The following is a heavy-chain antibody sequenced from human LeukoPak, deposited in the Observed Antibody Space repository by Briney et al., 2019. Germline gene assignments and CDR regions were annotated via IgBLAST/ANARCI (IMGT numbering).Heavy chain of an antibody. V-gene: IGHV3-74*01. CDR2: INTDGSST. CDR3: AKGVGYCSGGSCQQFDY. D-gene: IGHD2-15*01. Sequence: GGSLRLSCAASGFTFGNYWMHWVRQAPGKGLVWVSRINTDGSSTSYVDSVKGRFTISRDNSKNTLYLQMNSLRAEDTAVYYCAKGVGYCSGGSCQQFDYWGQGTLVTVSS. J-gene: IGHJ4*02. CDR1: GFTFGNYW.